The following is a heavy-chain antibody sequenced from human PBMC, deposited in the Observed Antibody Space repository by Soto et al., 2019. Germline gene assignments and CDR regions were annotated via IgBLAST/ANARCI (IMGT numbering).Heavy chain of an antibody. V-gene: IGHV3-48*01. J-gene: IGHJ4*02. D-gene: IGHD3-22*01. CDR3: ESSPPNPKDYYDSSGYYYVPNFDY. CDR2: ISSSSSTI. Sequence: EVQLVESGGGLVQPGGSLRLSCAASGFTFSSYSMNWVRQAPGKGLEWVSYISSSSSTIYYADSVKGRFTISRDNAKNALXXQXNXLRAEDTAVYYGESSPPNPKDYYDSSGYYYVPNFDYWGQGTLVTVSS. CDR1: GFTFSSYS.